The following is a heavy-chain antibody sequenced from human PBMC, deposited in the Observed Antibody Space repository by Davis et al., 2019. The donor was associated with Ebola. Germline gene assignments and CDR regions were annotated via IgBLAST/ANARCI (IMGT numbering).Heavy chain of an antibody. D-gene: IGHD1-26*01. CDR3: ARALRVGFDY. J-gene: IGHJ4*02. V-gene: IGHV1-58*02. CDR2: IVVGSGNT. CDR1: GYTFTSYG. Sequence: SVKVSCKASGYTFTSYGISWVRQAPGQGLEWIGWIVVGSGNTNYAQKFQERVTITRDMSTSTAYMELSSLRSEDTAVYYCARALRVGFDYWGQGTLVTVSS.